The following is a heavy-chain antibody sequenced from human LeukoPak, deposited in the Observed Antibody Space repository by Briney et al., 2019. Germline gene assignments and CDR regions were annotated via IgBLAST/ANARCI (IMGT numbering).Heavy chain of an antibody. CDR1: GFTFSNAW. CDR3: TTDEWELHFDY. J-gene: IGHJ4*02. CDR2: TKSNTDGGTT. V-gene: IGHV3-15*01. Sequence: GGSLRLSCAASGFTFSNAWMSGVGRAPGERVVGCGRTKSNTDGGTTDYAAHVKGRFTISRDDSKNTLYLQTNSLKTEDTAVYYCTTDEWELHFDYWGQGTLVTVSS. D-gene: IGHD1-26*01.